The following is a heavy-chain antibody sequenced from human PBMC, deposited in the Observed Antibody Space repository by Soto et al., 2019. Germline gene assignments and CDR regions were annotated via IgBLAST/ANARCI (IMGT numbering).Heavy chain of an antibody. CDR3: ARVSGRGWYNWFDP. CDR1: GGNFSSHG. J-gene: IGHJ5*02. CDR2: IMPIFGTT. V-gene: IGHV1-69*13. Sequence: SVKVSCKASGGNFSSHGISWVRQAPGQGLEFMGGIMPIFGTTNYAQKFRGRVTITADEPTSTVYMELRSLRSEDTAVYYCARVSGRGWYNWFDPWGQGTPMTVSS. D-gene: IGHD6-19*01.